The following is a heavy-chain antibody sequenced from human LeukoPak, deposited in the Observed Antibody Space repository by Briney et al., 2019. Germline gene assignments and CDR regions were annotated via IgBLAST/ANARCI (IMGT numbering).Heavy chain of an antibody. CDR1: GGSLNGYY. V-gene: IGHV4-59*08. D-gene: IGHD4-17*01. CDR2: IHSSEGT. J-gene: IGHJ6*04. CDR3: ARHVYGEGMVV. Sequence: SETLSLSCTVSGGSLNGYYWGWIRQPPGKGLECIGYIHSSEGTAHSASLKSRLTISLDTPKNQFSLTLSSVTAADTAVDYCARHVYGEGMVVWGKGTTVTVSS.